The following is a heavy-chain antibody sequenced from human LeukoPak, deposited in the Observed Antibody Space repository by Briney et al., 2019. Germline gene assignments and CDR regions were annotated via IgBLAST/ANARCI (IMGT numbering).Heavy chain of an antibody. D-gene: IGHD2-15*01. J-gene: IGHJ5*02. CDR2: IYNSVST. V-gene: IGHV4-39*01. CDR3: ARNSSGGWFDL. CDR1: GDSISSHLYY. Sequence: PSETLSLTCAVSGDSISSHLYYWGWVRQPPGKGLEWIASIYNSVSTFYNPSLKSRFTMSVDTSKNQFSLRLTSVTVADTAVYYCARNSSGGWFDLWGRGTLVTVSS.